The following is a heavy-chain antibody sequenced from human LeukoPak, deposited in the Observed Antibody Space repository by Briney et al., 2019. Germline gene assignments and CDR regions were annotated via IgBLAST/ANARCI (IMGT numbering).Heavy chain of an antibody. CDR2: VSFDGSYK. Sequence: PGRSLRLSCAASGFTFSDYGMHWVRQAPGKGLEWLAVVSFDGSYKYYADPAKGRFTISRDNSKNTLYLQMNSLRAEDTAVYLCAKDRGHRFASGSSHFDYWGQGTLVTVSS. CDR1: GFTFSDYG. CDR3: AKDRGHRFASGSSHFDY. V-gene: IGHV3-30*18. J-gene: IGHJ4*02. D-gene: IGHD3-10*01.